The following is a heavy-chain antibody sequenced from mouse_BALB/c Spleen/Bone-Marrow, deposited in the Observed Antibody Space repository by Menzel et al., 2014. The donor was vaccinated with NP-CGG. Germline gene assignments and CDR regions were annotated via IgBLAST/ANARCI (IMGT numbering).Heavy chain of an antibody. J-gene: IGHJ4*01. V-gene: IGHV5-17*02. CDR2: ISNGSSTI. CDR1: GFTFSSFG. Sequence: EVKLVESGGGLVQPGGSRKLSCAASGFTFSSFGMHWVRQAPEKRLEWVAYISNGSSTIYYADTVKGRFTISRDNPKNTLFLQMTSLRSEDTAMYYCARKGAMITHYYAMDYWGQGTSVTVSS. CDR3: ARKGAMITHYYAMDY. D-gene: IGHD2-4*01.